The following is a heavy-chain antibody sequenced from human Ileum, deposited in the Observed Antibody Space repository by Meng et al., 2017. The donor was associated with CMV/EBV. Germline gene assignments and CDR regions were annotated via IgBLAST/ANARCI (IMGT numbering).Heavy chain of an antibody. CDR1: GFTFSDYY. Sequence: GGSLRLSCAASGFTFSDYYMSWIRQAPRKGLEWVLYISSSGSNIYYADSVKGRFTISRDNAQNSLYLQMNSLRADDTAVYYCARESQYDFWSGYGYWGQGTLVTVSS. J-gene: IGHJ4*02. D-gene: IGHD3-3*01. CDR2: ISSSGSNI. V-gene: IGHV3-11*01. CDR3: ARESQYDFWSGYGY.